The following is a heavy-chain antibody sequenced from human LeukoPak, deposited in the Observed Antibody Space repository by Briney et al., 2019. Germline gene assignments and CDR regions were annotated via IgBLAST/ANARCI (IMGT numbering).Heavy chain of an antibody. CDR3: ARVVGEYYYDSSGPFDY. J-gene: IGHJ4*02. V-gene: IGHV1-69*04. D-gene: IGHD3-22*01. CDR2: IIPILGIA. CDR1: GGTFSSYA. Sequence: SVKVSCKASGGTFSSYAISWVRQAPGQGLEWMGRIIPILGIANYAQKFQGRVTITADKSTSTAYMELSSLRSEDTAVYYCARVVGEYYYDSSGPFDYWGQGTLVTVSS.